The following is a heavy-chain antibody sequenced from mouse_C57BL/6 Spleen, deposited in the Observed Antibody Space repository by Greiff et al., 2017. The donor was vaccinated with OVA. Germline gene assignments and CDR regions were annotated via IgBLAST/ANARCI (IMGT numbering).Heavy chain of an antibody. J-gene: IGHJ4*01. V-gene: IGHV1-52*01. CDR2: IDPSDSET. CDR1: GYTFTSYW. CDR3: AREGAVVAPNYAMDY. Sequence: QVQLQQPGAELVRPGSSVKLSCKASGYTFTSYWMHWVKQRPIQGLEWIGNIDPSDSETHYNQKFKDKATLTVDKSSSTAYMQLSSLTSEDSAVYYCAREGAVVAPNYAMDYWGQGTSVTVSS. D-gene: IGHD1-1*01.